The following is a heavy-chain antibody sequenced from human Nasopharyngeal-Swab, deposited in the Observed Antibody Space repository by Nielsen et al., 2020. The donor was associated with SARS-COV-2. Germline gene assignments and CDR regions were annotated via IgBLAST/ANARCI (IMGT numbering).Heavy chain of an antibody. CDR3: ARGFLQTGFDY. V-gene: IGHV6-1*01. CDR1: GDSVSINNVG. CDR2: TYYGSKWYN. Sequence: SETLSLTCAISGDSVSINNVGWNWIRQSPSRGLEWLGRTYYGSKWYNHYAPSVKSRVTIKPDTSKNQFSLQMDSVTPEDSAVYYCARGFLQTGFDYWGQGTLVTVSS. J-gene: IGHJ4*02. D-gene: IGHD3-9*01.